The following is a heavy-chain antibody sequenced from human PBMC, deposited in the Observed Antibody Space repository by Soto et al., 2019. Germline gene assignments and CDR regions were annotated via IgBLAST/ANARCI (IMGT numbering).Heavy chain of an antibody. CDR1: GFTFSSYS. V-gene: IGHV3-21*01. Sequence: GGSLRLSCAASGFTFSSYSMNWVRQAPGKGLEWVSSISSSSSYIYYADSVKGRFTISRDNAKNSLYLQMNSLRAEDMAVYYCARGEERVAMPSGYWGQGTLVTVSS. CDR3: ARGEERVAMPSGY. CDR2: ISSSSSYI. D-gene: IGHD2-2*01. J-gene: IGHJ4*02.